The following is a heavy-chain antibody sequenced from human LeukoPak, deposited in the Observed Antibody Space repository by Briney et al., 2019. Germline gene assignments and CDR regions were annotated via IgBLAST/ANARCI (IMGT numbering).Heavy chain of an antibody. Sequence: PSETLSLTCTVSGDSISSRTFYWGRVRQPPGKGLEWIGSIHYSGNTYYNRSLKSPVTISVDTSKNRFALNLSSVTAADTAVYYCAGRVGATIWTVMEFWGQGILVTVSS. D-gene: IGHD1-26*01. V-gene: IGHV4-39*01. J-gene: IGHJ4*02. CDR1: GDSISSRTFY. CDR2: IHYSGNT. CDR3: AGRVGATIWTVMEF.